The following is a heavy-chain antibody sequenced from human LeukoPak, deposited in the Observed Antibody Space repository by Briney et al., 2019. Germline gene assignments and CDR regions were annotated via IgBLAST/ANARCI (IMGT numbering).Heavy chain of an antibody. D-gene: IGHD6-13*01. Sequence: PVGSLRLSCAASGFSFSSYWMSWVRQAPGKGLEWVASIKQDGSEKYYVDSVKGRFTISRDNAKNSLYLQMNSLRAEDTAVYYCARGHSSSPNWFDPWGQGTLVTVSS. CDR1: GFSFSSYW. V-gene: IGHV3-7*04. CDR2: IKQDGSEK. J-gene: IGHJ5*02. CDR3: ARGHSSSPNWFDP.